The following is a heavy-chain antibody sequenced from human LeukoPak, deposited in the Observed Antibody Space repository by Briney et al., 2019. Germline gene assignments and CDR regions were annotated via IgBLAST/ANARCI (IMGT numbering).Heavy chain of an antibody. CDR3: ARGVTVTRYFDY. V-gene: IGHV4-59*12. CDR2: IYSSGST. CDR1: GGSIRSYY. Sequence: SETLSLTCTVSGGSIRSYYWSWIRQPPGKGLEWIGYIYSSGSTNYNPSLKSRVTISVDTSKNQFSLKLSSVTAADTAVYYCARGVTVTRYFDYWGQGTLVTVSS. J-gene: IGHJ4*02. D-gene: IGHD4-11*01.